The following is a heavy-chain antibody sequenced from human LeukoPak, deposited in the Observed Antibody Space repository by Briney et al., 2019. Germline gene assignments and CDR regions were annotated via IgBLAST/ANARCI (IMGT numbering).Heavy chain of an antibody. J-gene: IGHJ4*02. V-gene: IGHV4-59*01. Sequence: SSETLSLTCTVSGGSISSYYWRWIRQPPGKGLEWIGYIYYSGSTNYNPSIKSRVTISVDTSKNQFSLKLSSVTAADTAVYYCARAADYDILTGYYSPRHYFDYWGQGALVTVSS. CDR3: ARAADYDILTGYYSPRHYFDY. D-gene: IGHD3-9*01. CDR2: IYYSGST. CDR1: GGSISSYY.